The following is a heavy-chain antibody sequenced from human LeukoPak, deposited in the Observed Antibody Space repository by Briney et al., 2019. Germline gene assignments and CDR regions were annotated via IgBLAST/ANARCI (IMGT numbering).Heavy chain of an antibody. J-gene: IGHJ5*02. V-gene: IGHV4-59*01. Sequence: SETLSLTCAVSGASISSYYWSWIRQPPGKGLEWIGYIYYSGSTNYNSSLKGRVTISVDTSKNQFSLKLSSVTAADTAVYYCARDLMSTVTLGVAWGQGTLVTVSS. CDR1: GASISSYY. CDR3: ARDLMSTVTLGVA. D-gene: IGHD4-17*01. CDR2: IYYSGST.